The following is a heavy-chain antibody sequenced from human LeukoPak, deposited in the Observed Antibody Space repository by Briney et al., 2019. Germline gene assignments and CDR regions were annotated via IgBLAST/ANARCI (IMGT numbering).Heavy chain of an antibody. CDR2: IGWNSGGI. Sequence: QSGGSLRLSCAASGFTFDDYAMHCVRQAPGKGLEWVSGIGWNSGGIVYADAVKGRFTISRDNAKNSLYLQMNSLGAEDTALYYCVKVTAAGFVDHWGQGTLVTVSS. V-gene: IGHV3-9*01. D-gene: IGHD6-13*01. CDR3: VKVTAAGFVDH. J-gene: IGHJ4*02. CDR1: GFTFDDYA.